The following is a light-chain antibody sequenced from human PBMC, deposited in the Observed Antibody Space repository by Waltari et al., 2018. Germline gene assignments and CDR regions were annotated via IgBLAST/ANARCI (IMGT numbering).Light chain of an antibody. CDR3: QQYNIYWT. CDR2: KSS. Sequence: DIQMTQSPSTLSASVGDRVTITCRASQSISSWLAWYRQKPGKAPKLLIYKSSSLESGVPSRFSGSVSGTEFTLTISSLQPDDFATYYCQQYNIYWTFGQGTKVEIK. CDR1: QSISSW. J-gene: IGKJ1*01. V-gene: IGKV1-5*03.